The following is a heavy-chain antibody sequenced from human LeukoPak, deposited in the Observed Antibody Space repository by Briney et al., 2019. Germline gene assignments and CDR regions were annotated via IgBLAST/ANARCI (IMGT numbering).Heavy chain of an antibody. CDR1: GGSFSGYY. J-gene: IGHJ6*04. CDR3: ARGFGYCSGGSCYSGMDV. Sequence: PSETLSLTCAVYGGSFSGYYWSWIRQPPGKGLEWIGEINHSGSTNYNPSPKSRVTISVDTSKNQFSLKLSSVTAADTAVYYCARGFGYCSGGSCYSGMDVWGKGTTVTVSS. D-gene: IGHD2-15*01. V-gene: IGHV4-34*01. CDR2: INHSGST.